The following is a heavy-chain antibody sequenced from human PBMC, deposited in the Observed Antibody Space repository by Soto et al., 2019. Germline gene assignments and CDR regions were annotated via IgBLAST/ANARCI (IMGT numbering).Heavy chain of an antibody. V-gene: IGHV3-23*01. CDR2: LRRSGIGK. D-gene: IGHD2-2*01. Sequence: WGSLRLSCAASGFSVTSYAMSWLGQAPGKGLEGVSVLRRSGIGKDYADSVKGRFTISRDNSRNTLYLQMSGLRVEDTAVYYCAKDRYCSANSCQDFGSWGKGTLVSVSS. J-gene: IGHJ4*02. CDR3: AKDRYCSANSCQDFGS. CDR1: GFSVTSYA.